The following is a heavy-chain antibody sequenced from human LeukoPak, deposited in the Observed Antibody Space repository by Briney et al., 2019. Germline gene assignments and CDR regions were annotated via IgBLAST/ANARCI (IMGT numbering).Heavy chain of an antibody. D-gene: IGHD2-2*02. CDR3: ARLNPPYCSSTSCYSGWFDP. V-gene: IGHV5-51*01. J-gene: IGHJ5*02. Sequence: GESLKISCKGSGYSFTSYWIGWVRQMPGKGLEWMGIIYPGDSDTRYSPSFQGQDTISADKSISTAYLQWSSLKASDTAMYYCARLNPPYCSSTSCYSGWFDPWGQGTLVTVSS. CDR2: IYPGDSDT. CDR1: GYSFTSYW.